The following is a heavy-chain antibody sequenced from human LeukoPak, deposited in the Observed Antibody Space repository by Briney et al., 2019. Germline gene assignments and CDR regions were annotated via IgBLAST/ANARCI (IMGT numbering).Heavy chain of an antibody. Sequence: ASVKVSCKASGYTFTSYAMHWVRQAPGQRLEWMGWINAGNGNTKYSQKFQGRVTITRDTSASTAYMELSSLRSEDTAVYYCARGGTGSYYLGLAHWGQGTQVTVSS. CDR3: ARGGTGSYYLGLAH. D-gene: IGHD1-26*01. V-gene: IGHV1-3*01. CDR2: INAGNGNT. CDR1: GYTFTSYA. J-gene: IGHJ4*02.